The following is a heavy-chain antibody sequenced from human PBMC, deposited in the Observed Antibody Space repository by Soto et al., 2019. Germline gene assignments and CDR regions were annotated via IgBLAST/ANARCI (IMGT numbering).Heavy chain of an antibody. CDR2: INAGNGNT. Sequence: ASVKVSCKASGYTFTSYAMHWVRQAPGQRLEWMGWINAGNGNTKYSQKFQGRVTITRDTSASTAYMELSSLRSEDTAVYYCARFWMRDYYYYGMDVWGQGTTVTVSS. V-gene: IGHV1-3*01. CDR1: GYTFTSYA. J-gene: IGHJ6*02. CDR3: ARFWMRDYYYYGMDV. D-gene: IGHD3-3*01.